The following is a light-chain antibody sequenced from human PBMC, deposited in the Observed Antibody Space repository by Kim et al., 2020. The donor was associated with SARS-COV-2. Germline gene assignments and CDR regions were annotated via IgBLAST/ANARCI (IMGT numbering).Light chain of an antibody. CDR2: YDS. CDR3: QVWDSSSDDPV. V-gene: IGLV3-21*04. J-gene: IGLJ2*01. Sequence: SYELTQPPSVSVAPGKTARITCGGNNIGSKSVHWYQQKPGQAPVVVIYYDSDRHSGIPERFSGSNSGNTATLTISRVEAGDEADYYCQVWDSSSDDPVFG. CDR1: NIGSKS.